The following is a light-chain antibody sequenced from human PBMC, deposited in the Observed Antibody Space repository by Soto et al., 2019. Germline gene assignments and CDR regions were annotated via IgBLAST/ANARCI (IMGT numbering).Light chain of an antibody. CDR1: ERIYSAY. J-gene: IGKJ1*01. CDR3: QQRKT. V-gene: IGKV3D-20*02. Sequence: EGVFTHSPATLSFSSVERATLSCRASERIYSAYLGWYQQKPGQAPRLLIYGTSSRAAGIPDRFSGSRSGTDFTLTIDRLEPKDFAVYYCQQRKTFGQGTKVDIK. CDR2: GTS.